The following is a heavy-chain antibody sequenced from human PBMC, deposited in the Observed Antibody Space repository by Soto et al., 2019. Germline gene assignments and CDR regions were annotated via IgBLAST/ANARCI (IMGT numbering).Heavy chain of an antibody. Sequence: GESLKISCATSGFTFSDHYIDWVRQAPGKGLEWVGRSRNKEKSYSTEYAASVKGRFAISRDISLSSVHLQMNSLETEDTAVYYCGTVFLLKSGGYSTEAIDIWGQGTLVTVSS. CDR2: SRNKEKSYST. J-gene: IGHJ3*02. V-gene: IGHV3-72*01. D-gene: IGHD3-10*01. CDR3: GTVFLLKSGGYSTEAIDI. CDR1: GFTFSDHY.